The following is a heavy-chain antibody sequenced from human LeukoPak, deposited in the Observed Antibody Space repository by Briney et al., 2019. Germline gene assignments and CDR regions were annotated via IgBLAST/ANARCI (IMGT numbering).Heavy chain of an antibody. Sequence: ASVKVSCKASGYTFTSYGISWARQAPGQGLEWMGWINTNTGNPTYAPGFTGRFVFSLDTSVSTAYLQISSLKAEDTAVYFCASSYCSGGHCYPQQTVYYFDFWGQGTLVTVSS. J-gene: IGHJ4*02. CDR1: GYTFTSYG. D-gene: IGHD2-15*01. CDR2: INTNTGNP. V-gene: IGHV7-4-1*02. CDR3: ASSYCSGGHCYPQQTVYYFDF.